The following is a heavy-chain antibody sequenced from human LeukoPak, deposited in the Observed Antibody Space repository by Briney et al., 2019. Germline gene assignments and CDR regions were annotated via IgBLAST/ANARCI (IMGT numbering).Heavy chain of an antibody. D-gene: IGHD1-14*01. CDR1: GFTFSSYE. V-gene: IGHV3-48*03. Sequence: PGGPLSLSCVGSGFTFSSYEMNWVRQAPGKGLEWVSHIRSSSNTIYYADSVKGRFTISRDIAKNSLYLQMNSLRAEDTAVYYCARGTPNLDYWGQGTLVTVSS. CDR2: IRSSSNTI. CDR3: ARGTPNLDY. J-gene: IGHJ4*02.